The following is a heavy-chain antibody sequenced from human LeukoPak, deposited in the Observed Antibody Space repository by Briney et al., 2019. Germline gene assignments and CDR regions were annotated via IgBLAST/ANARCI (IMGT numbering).Heavy chain of an antibody. V-gene: IGHV4-31*03. D-gene: IGHD4-17*01. CDR3: ARDRVSLGTTVTTLVHRWFDP. CDR2: IYYSGST. J-gene: IGHJ5*02. Sequence: SQTLSLTCTVSGGSISSGGYYWSWIRQHPGKGLEWIGYIYYSGSTYYNPSLKSRVTISVDTSKNQFSLKLSSVTAADTAVYYCARDRVSLGTTVTTLVHRWFDPWGQGTLVTVSP. CDR1: GGSISSGGYY.